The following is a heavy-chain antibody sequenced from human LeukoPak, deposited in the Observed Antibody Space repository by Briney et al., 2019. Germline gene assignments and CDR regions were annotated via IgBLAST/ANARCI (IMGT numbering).Heavy chain of an antibody. D-gene: IGHD6-19*01. J-gene: IGHJ6*02. CDR1: GFSFRSYW. V-gene: IGHV3-7*01. CDR3: LAVAGNYYYGMDV. Sequence: GGSLRLSCAASGFSFRSYWMSWVRQAPGKGLEWVANIKQDGSEKYYVDSVKGRFTISRDNAKNSLYLQMNSLRAEDTAVYYCLAVAGNYYYGMDVWGQGTTVTVSS. CDR2: IKQDGSEK.